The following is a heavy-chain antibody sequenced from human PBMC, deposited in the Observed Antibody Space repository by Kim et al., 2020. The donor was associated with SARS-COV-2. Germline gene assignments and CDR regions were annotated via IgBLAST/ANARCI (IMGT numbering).Heavy chain of an antibody. V-gene: IGHV3-49*04. CDR1: GFTFGDYA. D-gene: IGHD3-22*01. J-gene: IGHJ3*02. Sequence: GGSLRLSCTASGFTFGDYAMSWVRQAPGKGLEWVGFIRSKAYGGTTEYAASVKGRFTISRDDSKSIAYLQMNSLKTEDTAVYYCTSLIVVSVDDAFDIWGQGTMVTVSS. CDR2: IRSKAYGGTT. CDR3: TSLIVVSVDDAFDI.